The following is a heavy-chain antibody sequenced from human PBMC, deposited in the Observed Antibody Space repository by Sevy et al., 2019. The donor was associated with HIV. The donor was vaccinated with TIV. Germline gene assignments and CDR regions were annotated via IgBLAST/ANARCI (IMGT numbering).Heavy chain of an antibody. CDR3: ATTKDYYDSSGDPFYY. J-gene: IGHJ4*02. CDR2: FDPEDGET. Sequence: ASVKVSCKVSEYTLSELSMHWVRQAAGKGLEWMGSFDPEDGETIYAQKFQGRVTMTEDTSTDTAYMELSSLRSEDTAVYYCATTKDYYDSSGDPFYYWGQGTLVTVSS. CDR1: EYTLSELS. V-gene: IGHV1-24*01. D-gene: IGHD3-22*01.